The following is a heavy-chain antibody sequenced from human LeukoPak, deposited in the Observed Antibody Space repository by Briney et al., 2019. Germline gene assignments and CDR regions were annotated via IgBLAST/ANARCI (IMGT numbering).Heavy chain of an antibody. D-gene: IGHD3-3*01. CDR1: GFTVYNFA. CDR2: ITGGGGST. Sequence: QTGGSLRLSCVASGFTVYNFAMSWVRQAPGKGLEWVSLITGGGGSTDYADSVKGRFTISRDNSKNTLYLQMNSLRVEDTATYYCAKDGRSGAPFDRWGQGTVLTDSS. J-gene: IGHJ4*02. CDR3: AKDGRSGAPFDR. V-gene: IGHV3-23*01.